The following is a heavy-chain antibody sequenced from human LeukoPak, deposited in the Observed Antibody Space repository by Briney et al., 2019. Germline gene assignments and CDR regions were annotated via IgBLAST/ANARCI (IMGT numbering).Heavy chain of an antibody. CDR3: ARAGYYDSSGYYDAFDI. V-gene: IGHV4-59*01. D-gene: IGHD3-22*01. Sequence: SEALSLTCTVSGGSISSYYWSWIRQPPGKGLEWIGYTYYSGSTNYNPSLKSRVTISVDTSKNQFSLKLSSVTAADTAVYYCARAGYYDSSGYYDAFDIWGQGTMVTVSS. CDR2: TYYSGST. CDR1: GGSISSYY. J-gene: IGHJ3*02.